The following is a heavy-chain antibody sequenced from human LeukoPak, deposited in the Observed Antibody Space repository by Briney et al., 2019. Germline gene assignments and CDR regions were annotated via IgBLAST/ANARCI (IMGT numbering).Heavy chain of an antibody. V-gene: IGHV3-30*02. J-gene: IGHJ4*02. CDR2: IRSDGSNK. CDR1: GFTFSSYG. Sequence: GGSLRLSCAASGFTFSSYGMHWVRQAPGKGLEWVTFIRSDGSNKYYAESVKGRFTISRDNSKNTLDLQMNSLRAEDTAVYYCAKRLVLSVDYFDYWGQGTLVTVSS. D-gene: IGHD6-19*01. CDR3: AKRLVLSVDYFDY.